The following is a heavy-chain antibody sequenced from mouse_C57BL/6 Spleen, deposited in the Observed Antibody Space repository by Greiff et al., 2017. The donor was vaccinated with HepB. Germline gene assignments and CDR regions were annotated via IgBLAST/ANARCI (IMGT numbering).Heavy chain of an antibody. Sequence: VQLQQSGAELVMPGASVKLSCKASGYTFTSYWMHWVKQRPGQGLEWIGEIDPSDSYTNYNQKFKGKSTLTVDKSSSTAYMQLSSLTSEASAVYYCARRKVVATERYFDVWGTGTTVTVSA. CDR3: ARRKVVATERYFDV. D-gene: IGHD1-1*01. J-gene: IGHJ1*03. V-gene: IGHV1-69*01. CDR1: GYTFTSYW. CDR2: IDPSDSYT.